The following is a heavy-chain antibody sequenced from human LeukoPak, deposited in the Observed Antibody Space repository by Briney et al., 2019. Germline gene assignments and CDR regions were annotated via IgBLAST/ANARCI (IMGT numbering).Heavy chain of an antibody. V-gene: IGHV4-59*12. Sequence: SETLSLTCTVSGGSLSGYYWSWIRQPPGKGLEWIGYIYYSGSTNYNPSLKSRISISVDTSKNQFSLRLSFVTAADTAVYYCARDAKRFYAANWFDPWGQGTPVTVSS. CDR3: ARDAKRFYAANWFDP. CDR1: GGSLSGYY. D-gene: IGHD2/OR15-2a*01. CDR2: IYYSGST. J-gene: IGHJ5*02.